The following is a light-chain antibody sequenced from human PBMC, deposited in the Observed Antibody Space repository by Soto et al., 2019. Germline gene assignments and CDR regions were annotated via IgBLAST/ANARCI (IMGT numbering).Light chain of an antibody. J-gene: IGKJ1*01. Sequence: EIVLTQSPATLSLSPVERATLSCRASQSVSSYLAWYQQKPGQAPRLLIYDASSRATGIPDRFSGSGSGTDFTLTISRLEPEDFAVYYCQHQGTFGQGTKVDIK. CDR1: QSVSSY. V-gene: IGKV3-11*01. CDR2: DAS. CDR3: QHQGT.